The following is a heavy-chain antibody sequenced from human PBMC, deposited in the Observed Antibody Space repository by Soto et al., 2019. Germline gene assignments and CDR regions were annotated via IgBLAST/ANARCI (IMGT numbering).Heavy chain of an antibody. CDR2: ISGSGGST. CDR3: ASAARECYCYGMDV. J-gene: IGHJ6*02. Sequence: EVQLLESGGGLVQPGGSLRLSCAASGFTFSSYAMSWVRQAPGKGLEWVSAISGSGGSTYYADSVKGRFTISRDHSXRTLYLQMHSLRAEVAAVYYCASAARECYCYGMDVGGQGTTGTVSS. V-gene: IGHV3-23*01. CDR1: GFTFSSYA.